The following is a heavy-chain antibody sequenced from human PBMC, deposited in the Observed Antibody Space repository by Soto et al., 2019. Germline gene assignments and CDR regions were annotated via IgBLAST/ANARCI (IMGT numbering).Heavy chain of an antibody. D-gene: IGHD5-12*01. J-gene: IGHJ4*02. CDR1: GGTFSSYA. CDR2: IIPIFGTA. V-gene: IGHV1-69*13. CDR3: ARGGSAFDY. Sequence: GASVKVSCKASGGTFSSYAISWVGKAPGQGLEWMGGIIPIFGTANYAQKFQGRVTITADESTSTAYRELSSLRSEDTAVYYCARGGSAFDYWGQGALVTVSS.